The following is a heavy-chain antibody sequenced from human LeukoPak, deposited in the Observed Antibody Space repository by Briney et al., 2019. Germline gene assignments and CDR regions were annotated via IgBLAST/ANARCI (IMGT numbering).Heavy chain of an antibody. V-gene: IGHV1-69*05. CDR3: ARGRGYSYGLYDY. CDR2: IIPIFGTA. Sequence: GASVKVSCKASGGTFSSYAISWVRQAPGQGLEWMGGIIPIFGTANYAQKFQGRVTITTDESTSTAYMELSSLRSEHTAVYYCARGRGYSYGLYDYWGQGTLVTVSS. J-gene: IGHJ4*02. CDR1: GGTFSSYA. D-gene: IGHD5-18*01.